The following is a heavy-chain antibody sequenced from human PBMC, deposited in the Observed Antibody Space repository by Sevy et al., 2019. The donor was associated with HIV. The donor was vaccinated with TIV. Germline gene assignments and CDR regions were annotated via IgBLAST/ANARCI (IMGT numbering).Heavy chain of an antibody. CDR3: VRLGGRSSFAFDL. CDR1: GFTFSGSP. V-gene: IGHV3-73*01. D-gene: IGHD6-6*01. J-gene: IGHJ3*01. Sequence: GGSLRLSCAASGFTFSGSPMHWVRQASGKGLEWIGRIKTKTDNYATAYAASVNVRFTVSREDSKNTAFLQMNSLKTEDTAVYYCVRLGGRSSFAFDLWGQGTMVTVSS. CDR2: IKTKTDNYAT.